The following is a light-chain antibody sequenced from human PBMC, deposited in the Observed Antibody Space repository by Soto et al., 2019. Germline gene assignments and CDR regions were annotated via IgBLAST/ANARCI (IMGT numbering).Light chain of an antibody. J-gene: IGKJ2*01. Sequence: IQMTQSPSTLSASVGDTVTLTCRSSQMIARWLAWYQQKPGTAPRLIIYDATSLQSGVPSRFSASASGTDFTLTISSLHPDDFETYYCLQYNTFPHTFGQGTKVDIK. CDR2: DAT. V-gene: IGKV1-5*01. CDR1: QMIARW. CDR3: LQYNTFPHT.